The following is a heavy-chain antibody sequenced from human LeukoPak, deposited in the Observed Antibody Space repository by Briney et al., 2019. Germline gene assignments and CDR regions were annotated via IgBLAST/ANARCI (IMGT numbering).Heavy chain of an antibody. D-gene: IGHD7-27*01. CDR1: GFTFSSYG. J-gene: IGHJ4*02. V-gene: IGHV3-33*01. CDR2: IWFDGSNK. Sequence: GSLRLSCAASGFTFSSYGMHWVRQAPGKGLEWVAVIWFDGSNKYYADSVKGRFTISRDNSKNTLYLQMNSLRAEDTAVYYCARDRDWGCSYCSYWGQGTLVTVSS. CDR3: ARDRDWGCSYCSY.